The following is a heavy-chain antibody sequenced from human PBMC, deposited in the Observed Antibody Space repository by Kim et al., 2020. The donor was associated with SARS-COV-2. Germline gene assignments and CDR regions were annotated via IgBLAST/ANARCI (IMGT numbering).Heavy chain of an antibody. Sequence: GGSLRLSCAASGFTLSSNGMNWVRQAPGKGLEWVSSVSSSSGYIYYGDSVKGRFTISRDNPKNSLYLQMNSLRAEDTAVYYCARGLGYYQDNSHKDYGMDVWGQGTTVTVSS. CDR1: GFTLSSNG. D-gene: IGHD3-22*01. J-gene: IGHJ6*02. CDR2: VSSSSGYI. CDR3: ARGLGYYQDNSHKDYGMDV. V-gene: IGHV3-21*01.